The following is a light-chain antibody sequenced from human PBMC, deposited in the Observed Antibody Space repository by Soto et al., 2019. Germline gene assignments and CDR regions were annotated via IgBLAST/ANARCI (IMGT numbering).Light chain of an antibody. J-gene: IGKJ2*01. CDR1: QSISSW. Sequence: DIQMTQSPSTLSASVGDRVTITCRASQSISSWLAWYQQKPGKAPKLLIYDASSLESGVPSRFSGSGSGTEFTLPISSLQPDDFATYYCQQYNSYSPYTFGQGTQLEIK. V-gene: IGKV1-5*01. CDR3: QQYNSYSPYT. CDR2: DAS.